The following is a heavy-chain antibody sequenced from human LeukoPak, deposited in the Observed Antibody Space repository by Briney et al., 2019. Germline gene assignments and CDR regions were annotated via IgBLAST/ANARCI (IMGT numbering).Heavy chain of an antibody. CDR2: INPTAGNT. Sequence: ASVKVSCKASGYTFSNYYLHWERQAPGQGLEWMGLINPTAGNTYYAQRFQGRVTMTRNTSTSTVYMELSSLRSEDTAVYYCARIRDGYNDAYDIWGQGTMVTVPS. J-gene: IGHJ3*02. D-gene: IGHD5-24*01. CDR3: ARIRDGYNDAYDI. V-gene: IGHV1-46*01. CDR1: GYTFSNYY.